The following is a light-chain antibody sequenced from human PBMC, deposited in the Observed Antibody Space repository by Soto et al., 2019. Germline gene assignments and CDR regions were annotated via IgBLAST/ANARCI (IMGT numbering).Light chain of an antibody. V-gene: IGLV1-44*01. CDR2: SDN. Sequence: QSVLTQPYSVSGTPGQRVTISCSGSSSNIGSHTLNWYQHLPGTAPNLLIYSDNQRPSGVPDRFSGSTSGTSAFLAISGLQSEDEADYYCAAWDDSLNAAVFGGGTKLTVL. J-gene: IGLJ2*01. CDR3: AAWDDSLNAAV. CDR1: SSNIGSHT.